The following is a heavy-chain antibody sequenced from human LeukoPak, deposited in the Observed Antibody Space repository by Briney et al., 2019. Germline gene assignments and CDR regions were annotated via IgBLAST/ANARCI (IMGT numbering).Heavy chain of an antibody. Sequence: GGSLRLSCEGSGFTFSNYWMGWVRQAPGKGLQWVANIKTDGGEKYYVDSVKGRFTISRDNAKNSLYLQMNSLRAEDTAVYYCATYSSLNRREFQFWGQGTLLTVSS. CDR2: IKTDGGEK. D-gene: IGHD3-22*01. CDR3: ATYSSLNRREFQF. V-gene: IGHV3-7*01. J-gene: IGHJ1*01. CDR1: GFTFSNYW.